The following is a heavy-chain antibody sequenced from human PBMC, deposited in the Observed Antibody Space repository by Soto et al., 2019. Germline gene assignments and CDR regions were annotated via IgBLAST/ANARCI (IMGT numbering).Heavy chain of an antibody. D-gene: IGHD2-21*01. Sequence: SSVKVSCKASGYTFTDFFIHWVRQVPGQGLEWMGWINPNSGATEYAQNRVTMTRDTSISTVYLQLSRLTFDDTAVYYCARLGFRKHIHAGCHMWG. CDR3: ARLGFRKHIHAGCHM. J-gene: IGHJ3*02. CDR1: GYTFTDFF. V-gene: IGHV1-2*02. CDR2: INPNSGAT.